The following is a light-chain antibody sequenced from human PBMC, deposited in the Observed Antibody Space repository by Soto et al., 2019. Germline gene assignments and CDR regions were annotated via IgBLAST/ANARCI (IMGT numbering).Light chain of an antibody. V-gene: IGKV1-27*01. CDR2: AAS. J-gene: IGKJ4*01. CDR3: QQYDNAPLT. CDR1: QGISNH. Sequence: DIQMTQSPSSLSASVGDRVTITCRASQGISNHLAWYQQKPGKITKLLIYAASTLTSGVPSRFSGSWSGTDFTLAISSLQPEDVGSYYCQQYDNAPLTFGGGTKVEIK.